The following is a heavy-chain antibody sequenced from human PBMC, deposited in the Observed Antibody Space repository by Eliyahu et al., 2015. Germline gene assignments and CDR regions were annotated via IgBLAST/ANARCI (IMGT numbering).Heavy chain of an antibody. Sequence: EVQLVXXGGGLVQPGGSLXLSXAASGFTFTTYXMHWXRXDAGKGLEWVSAIGSSGKTYYADSVKGRFTVSREDAKNSFYLQMNSLRAGDTAVYYCTREGYSEAFDIWGQGTMVTVSS. CDR3: TREGYSEAFDI. V-gene: IGHV3-13*01. J-gene: IGHJ3*02. CDR1: GFTFTTYX. CDR2: IGSSGKT. D-gene: IGHD3-22*01.